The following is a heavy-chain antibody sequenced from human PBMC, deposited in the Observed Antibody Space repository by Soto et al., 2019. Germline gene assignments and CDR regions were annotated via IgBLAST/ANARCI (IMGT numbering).Heavy chain of an antibody. D-gene: IGHD2-2*02. CDR1: GDSVSSTNW. Sequence: QVQLQESGPGLVKPSGTLSLTCAVSGDSVSSTNWLRWVRQPPGKGLEWIGEIFPTGTTRYNPSLKSRVKLSGDKAKIQFSLNLEPVTAADTAVYYWGTYLNPYTFDYWGQGALVTVSS. J-gene: IGHJ4*02. V-gene: IGHV4-4*02. CDR2: IFPTGTT. CDR3: GTYLNPYTFDY.